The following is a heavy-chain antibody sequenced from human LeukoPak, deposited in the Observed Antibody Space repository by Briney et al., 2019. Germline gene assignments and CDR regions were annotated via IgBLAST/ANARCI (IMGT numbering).Heavy chain of an antibody. D-gene: IGHD3-16*01. CDR1: GYSFTDYY. V-gene: IGHV1-2*02. CDR3: ARGRRILGGPENAGDFFDF. CDR2: IKTNSGAT. Sequence: ASVKVSCKASGYSFTDYYLLWVRQAPGQGLEWMGWIKTNSGATDYAQSFEARVTMTRDTSSGTAYLDLSGLTSDDTAVYYCARGRRILGGPENAGDFFDFWGQGTLVIVSS. J-gene: IGHJ4*01.